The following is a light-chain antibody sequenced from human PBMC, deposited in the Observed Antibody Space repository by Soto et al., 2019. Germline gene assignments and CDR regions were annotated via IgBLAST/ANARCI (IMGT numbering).Light chain of an antibody. CDR3: QQFGNSPFT. CDR2: GAS. V-gene: IGKV3-20*01. J-gene: IGKJ2*01. CDR1: QSISSSY. Sequence: EIVLTQSPGTLSLSPGERATLSCRASQSISSSYLAWYQQKPGQAPRLLIYGASSRATGIPDRFSGSGSGTDFTLTISRLEPEDSAVYYCQQFGNSPFTFGQGTTVEIK.